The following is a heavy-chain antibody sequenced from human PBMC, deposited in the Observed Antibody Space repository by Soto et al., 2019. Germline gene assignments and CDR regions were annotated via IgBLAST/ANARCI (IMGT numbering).Heavy chain of an antibody. CDR2: IWYDGNNK. V-gene: IGHV3-33*01. CDR1: GFTFSSYG. J-gene: IGHJ5*02. D-gene: IGHD6-13*01. CDR3: AREARIEQQLARGFDP. Sequence: HPGGSLRLSCAASGFTFSSYGMHWVRQAPGKGLDWVAGIWYDGNNKYYADSVKGRFTISRDNSKNTLYLQMNSLRAEDTAVYYCAREARIEQQLARGFDPWGQGTLVTVSS.